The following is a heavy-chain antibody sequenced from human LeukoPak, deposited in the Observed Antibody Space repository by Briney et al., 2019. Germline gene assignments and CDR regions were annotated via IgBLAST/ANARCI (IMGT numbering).Heavy chain of an antibody. Sequence: ASVKVSCKASGGTFGTYAVNWVRQAPGQGPEWMGGIIPIFGTPNYAQKFQGRVTITADEPTSIAYMELTSLRSEDTAVYYCAIGSGSYRGSAMYYLDYWGQGTLVIVSS. CDR3: AIGSGSYRGSAMYYLDY. J-gene: IGHJ4*02. D-gene: IGHD3-10*01. V-gene: IGHV1-69*13. CDR2: IIPIFGTP. CDR1: GGTFGTYA.